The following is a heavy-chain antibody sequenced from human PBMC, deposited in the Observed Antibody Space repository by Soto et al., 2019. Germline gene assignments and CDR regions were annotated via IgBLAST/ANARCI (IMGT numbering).Heavy chain of an antibody. V-gene: IGHV5-51*01. J-gene: IGHJ4*02. CDR1: GYSFTSYW. CDR2: IYPGDSDT. D-gene: IGHD4-17*01. Sequence: ESLKVSCKGCGYSFTSYWIGWVRQMPGKGLEWMGIIYPGDSDTRYSPSFQGQVTISADKSISTAYLHWSSLKASDTAMYYCARLSYTDYGGPFDYWGQGTLVTVSS. CDR3: ARLSYTDYGGPFDY.